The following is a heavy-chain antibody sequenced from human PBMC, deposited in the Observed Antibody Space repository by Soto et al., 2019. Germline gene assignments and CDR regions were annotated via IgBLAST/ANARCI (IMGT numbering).Heavy chain of an antibody. CDR1: GYSLSSGYY. V-gene: IGHV4-38-2*01. Sequence: PSETLSLTCAVSGYSLSSGYYWGRIRQPPGKGLEWIASMHHSGSTYYNPSLKSRVTISVDTSKNQFSLKLSSVTAADTAVYYCARADNWNGYYYYGMDVWGQGTTVTVSS. J-gene: IGHJ6*02. D-gene: IGHD1-20*01. CDR3: ARADNWNGYYYYGMDV. CDR2: MHHSGST.